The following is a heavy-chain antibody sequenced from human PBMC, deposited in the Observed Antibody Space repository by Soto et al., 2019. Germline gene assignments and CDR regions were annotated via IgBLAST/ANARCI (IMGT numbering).Heavy chain of an antibody. CDR1: GFAFRSFA. CDR3: AKDRREVVPDNWFNS. J-gene: IGHJ5*01. Sequence: EVQLLESGGGLVQPGGSLRLSCTASGFAFRSFAMTWVRQAPGKGLEWVSGISGSGAHTYYADSVKGRFTISRDNSKNTLYAQMNSLRAEDTAVYYCAKDRREVVPDNWFNSWGQGTLVTVSS. CDR2: ISGSGAHT. V-gene: IGHV3-23*01. D-gene: IGHD3-16*02.